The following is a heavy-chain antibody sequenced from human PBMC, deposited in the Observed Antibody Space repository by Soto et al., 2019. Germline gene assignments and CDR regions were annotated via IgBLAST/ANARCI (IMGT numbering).Heavy chain of an antibody. J-gene: IGHJ6*02. D-gene: IGHD6-13*01. Sequence: QVQLVQSGAEVKKPGSSVKVSCKASGGTFSSYAISWVRQAPGQGLEWMGGIIPIFGTANYAQKFQGRVRITADESTSTAYMELGSLRSEATALYNCARRARIAAAPVDVGGQGTTVTVSS. V-gene: IGHV1-69*01. CDR2: IIPIFGTA. CDR1: GGTFSSYA. CDR3: ARRARIAAAPVDV.